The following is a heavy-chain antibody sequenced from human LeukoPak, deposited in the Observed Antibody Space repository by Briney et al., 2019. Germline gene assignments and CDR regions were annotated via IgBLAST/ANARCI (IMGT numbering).Heavy chain of an antibody. D-gene: IGHD5-18*01. CDR3: ATPHSYGYNFEY. Sequence: PSETLSLTCTVSGASISSYYWSWIRQAPGKGLEWIAYIYYSGSTSYNPSLKSRVIISVDTSRNHFSLKLTSVTAADTAVYYCATPHSYGYNFEYWGQGTLVTVSS. V-gene: IGHV4-59*08. CDR1: GASISSYY. CDR2: IYYSGST. J-gene: IGHJ4*02.